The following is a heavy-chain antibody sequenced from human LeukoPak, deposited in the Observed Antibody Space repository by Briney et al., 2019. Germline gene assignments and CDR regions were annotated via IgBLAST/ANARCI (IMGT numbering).Heavy chain of an antibody. CDR2: IKQDGSEK. D-gene: IGHD6-13*01. V-gene: IGHV3-7*03. CDR1: GFTFSSYW. CDR3: ARDLPYSSSWYKDLPHYFDY. Sequence: GGSLRLSCAASGFTFSSYWMSWVRQAPGKGLEWVANIKQDGSEKCYVDSVKGRFTISRDNAKNSLYLQMNSLRAEDTAVYYCARDLPYSSSWYKDLPHYFDYWGQGTLVTVSS. J-gene: IGHJ4*02.